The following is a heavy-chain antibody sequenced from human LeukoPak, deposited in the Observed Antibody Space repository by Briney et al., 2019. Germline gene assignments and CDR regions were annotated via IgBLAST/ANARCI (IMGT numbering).Heavy chain of an antibody. Sequence: GGSLRLSCVMSGFTFSRHAMNWVRQAPGKGLKWVSAISGGADSTFYSDSVQGRFTISRDNYENTLYLQMNSLRAEDTAVYYCARDEYYDTSGYYGYYFDFWGHGTLVTVSS. D-gene: IGHD3-22*01. J-gene: IGHJ4*01. CDR1: GFTFSRHA. CDR3: ARDEYYDTSGYYGYYFDF. V-gene: IGHV3-23*01. CDR2: ISGGADST.